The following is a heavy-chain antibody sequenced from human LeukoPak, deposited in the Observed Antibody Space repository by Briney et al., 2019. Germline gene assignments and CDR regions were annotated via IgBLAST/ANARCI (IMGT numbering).Heavy chain of an antibody. CDR2: IYGSGTT. D-gene: IGHD1-26*01. J-gene: IGHJ4*02. CDR3: AKDGGVGATDY. CDR1: GFTFSSYV. V-gene: IGHV3-23*01. Sequence: GGSLRLSCAASGFTFSSYVMSWVRQAPGKGLEWVSGIYGSGTTYYADSVKGRFTISRDNSKNTVDLQMNSLRAEDTAVYYCAKDGGVGATDYWGQGTLVTVSS.